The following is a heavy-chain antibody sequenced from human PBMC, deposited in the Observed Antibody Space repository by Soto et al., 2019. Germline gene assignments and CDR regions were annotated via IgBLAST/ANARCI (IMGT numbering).Heavy chain of an antibody. D-gene: IGHD5-18*01. Sequence: SGPTLVNPTQTLTLTRTFSAFSLSTGGVGVGWIRQPPGKALEWLALIYWDDDKRYSPSLKSRLTITKDTSKNQVVLTMTNMDPVDTATYYCAHRGGTAMVQGAFDIWGQGTMVTVSS. CDR1: AFSLSTGGVG. CDR2: IYWDDDK. J-gene: IGHJ3*02. CDR3: AHRGGTAMVQGAFDI. V-gene: IGHV2-5*02.